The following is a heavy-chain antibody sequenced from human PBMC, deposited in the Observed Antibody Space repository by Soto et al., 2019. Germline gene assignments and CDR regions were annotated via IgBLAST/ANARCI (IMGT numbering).Heavy chain of an antibody. CDR1: GYTFTSYD. J-gene: IGHJ4*02. CDR2: MNPSTGNS. V-gene: IGHV1-8*01. CDR3: ARRAETNGWNGFGADKYYFDF. D-gene: IGHD1-1*01. Sequence: GASVKVSCKASGYTFTSYDIYWVRQATGQGLEWMGWMNPSTGNSGYAQKFQGRVTMTSDTSISTAHMELSSLRSEDTAVYYCARRAETNGWNGFGADKYYFDFWGQGTLVTVS.